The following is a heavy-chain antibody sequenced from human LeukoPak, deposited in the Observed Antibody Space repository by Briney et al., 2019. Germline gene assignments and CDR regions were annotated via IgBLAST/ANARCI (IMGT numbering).Heavy chain of an antibody. J-gene: IGHJ3*02. V-gene: IGHV3-30*02. D-gene: IGHD6-6*01. CDR3: AKDKQIEYSSSGDAFDI. CDR2: IRYDGSNK. CDR1: GFTFSNYG. Sequence: PGGSLRLSCAASGFTFSNYGMHWVRQAPGKGLEWVAFIRYDGSNKYYADSVKGRFTISRDNSKNTLYLQMNSLRAEDTAVYYCAKDKQIEYSSSGDAFDIWGQGTMVTVSS.